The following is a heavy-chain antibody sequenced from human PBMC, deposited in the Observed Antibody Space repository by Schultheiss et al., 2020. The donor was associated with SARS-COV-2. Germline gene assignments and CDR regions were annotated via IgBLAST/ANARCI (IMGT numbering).Heavy chain of an antibody. V-gene: IGHV4-34*01. CDR2: INHSGST. Sequence: SETLSLTCAVYGGSFSGYYWSWIRQPPGKGLEWIGEINHSGSTNYNPSLKSRVTISVDTSKNQFSLKLRSVTAADTAVYYCARVGQLTYFDLWGRGTLVTVSS. CDR1: GGSFSGYY. CDR3: ARVGQLTYFDL. J-gene: IGHJ2*01. D-gene: IGHD5-18*01.